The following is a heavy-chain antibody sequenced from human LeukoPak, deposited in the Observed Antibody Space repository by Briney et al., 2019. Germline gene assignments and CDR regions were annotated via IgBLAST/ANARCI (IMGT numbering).Heavy chain of an antibody. CDR1: GYTFTNYG. Sequence: ASVKVSCKASGYTFTNYGITWVRQAPGQGLEWMGWISGHQGNTKYAQNFQGRVTMTIDTSTSTAYMDLRSLRSDDTAIYFCARSDLATITAGPFEYWGQGILVTISS. CDR2: ISGHQGNT. J-gene: IGHJ4*02. CDR3: ARSDLATITAGPFEY. D-gene: IGHD5-12*01. V-gene: IGHV1-18*01.